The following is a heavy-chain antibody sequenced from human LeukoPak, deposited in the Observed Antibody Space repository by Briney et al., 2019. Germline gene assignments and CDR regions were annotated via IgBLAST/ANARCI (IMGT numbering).Heavy chain of an antibody. D-gene: IGHD4-17*01. CDR3: ARDYGDYVGFDFDY. CDR2: IYYSGST. Sequence: SETLSLTCTVSGGSISSSSYYWGWIRQPPGKGLEWIGSIYYSGSTYYNPSLKSRVTISVDTSKNQFSLKLSSVTAADTAVYYCARDYGDYVGFDFDYWGQGTLVTVSS. J-gene: IGHJ4*02. CDR1: GGSISSSSYY. V-gene: IGHV4-39*07.